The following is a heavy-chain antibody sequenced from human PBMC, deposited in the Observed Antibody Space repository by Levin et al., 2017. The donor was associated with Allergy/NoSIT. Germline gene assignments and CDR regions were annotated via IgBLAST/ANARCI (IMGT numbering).Heavy chain of an antibody. CDR3: ARVKGGY. CDR2: ISSYSGKT. Sequence: GGSLRLSCKASGYTFTSYGISWVRQAPGQGLEWMGWISSYSGKTNYAQRLQGRVTMTTDTSTSTAYMELRNLRSDDTAVYYCARVKGGYWGQGTLVTVSS. V-gene: IGHV1-18*01. J-gene: IGHJ4*02. CDR1: GYTFTSYG.